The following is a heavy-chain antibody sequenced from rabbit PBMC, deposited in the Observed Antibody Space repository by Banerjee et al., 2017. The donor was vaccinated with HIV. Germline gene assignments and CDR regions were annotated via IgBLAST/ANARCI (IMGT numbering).Heavy chain of an antibody. D-gene: IGHD1-1*01. CDR2: IYTGGSGST. V-gene: IGHV1S45*01. J-gene: IGHJ4*01. CDR3: ARDLAYNGYFTFNL. Sequence: VEYGGDLVQPEGSLTLTCKASGLDFSSSYWICWVRQAPGKGLEWIACIYTGGSGSTYYANWAKGRFTISKTSSTTVTLQMTSLTAADTATYFCARDLAYNGYFTFNLWGPWTLVTVS. CDR1: GLDFSSSYW.